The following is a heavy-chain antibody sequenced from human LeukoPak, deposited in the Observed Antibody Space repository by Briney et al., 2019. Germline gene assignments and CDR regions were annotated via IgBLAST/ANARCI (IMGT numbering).Heavy chain of an antibody. J-gene: IGHJ4*02. V-gene: IGHV3-30-3*01. D-gene: IGHD3-3*01. CDR3: ARTYYDFWSAFFDY. CDR2: ISYDGSNK. CDR1: GFTFSSYA. Sequence: GGSLRLSCAASGFTFSSYAMHWVRQAPGKGLEWVAVISYDGSNKYYADSVKGRFTISRDNSKNTLYLQMNSLRAEDTAVYYCARTYYDFWSAFFDYWGQGTLVTVSS.